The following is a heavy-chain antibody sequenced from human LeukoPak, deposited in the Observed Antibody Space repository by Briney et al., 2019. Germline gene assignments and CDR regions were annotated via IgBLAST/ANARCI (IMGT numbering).Heavy chain of an antibody. CDR1: GGSFSGYY. Sequence: PSETLSLTCAVYGGSFSGYYWSWIRQPPGKGLEWIGEINHSGSTNYNPSLKSRVTISVDTSKNQFSLKLSSVSAADTAVYYCARGVGLDVWGQGTTVTVPS. V-gene: IGHV4-34*01. CDR2: INHSGST. J-gene: IGHJ6*02. CDR3: ARGVGLDV.